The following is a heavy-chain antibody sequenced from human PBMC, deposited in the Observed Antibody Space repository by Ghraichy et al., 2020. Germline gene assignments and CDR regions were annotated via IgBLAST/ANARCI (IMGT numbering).Heavy chain of an antibody. V-gene: IGHV2-5*01. J-gene: IGHJ5*02. D-gene: IGHD6-13*01. Sequence: SGPTLVKPTQTLTLTCTFSGFSLSTSGVGVGWIRQPPGKALEWLALIYWNDDKRYSPSLKSRLTITKDTSKNQVVLTMTNMDPVDTATYYCAHSNLAAATKPNWFDPWGQGTLVTVSS. CDR3: AHSNLAAATKPNWFDP. CDR2: IYWNDDK. CDR1: GFSLSTSGVG.